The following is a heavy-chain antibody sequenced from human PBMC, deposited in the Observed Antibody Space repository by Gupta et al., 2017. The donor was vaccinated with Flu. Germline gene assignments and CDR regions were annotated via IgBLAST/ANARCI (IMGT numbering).Heavy chain of an antibody. D-gene: IGHD1-26*01. CDR3: ATVSGSYYQRDS. CDR2: INQDGSEK. CDR1: GFTFSTYW. V-gene: IGHV3-7*01. Sequence: EVQLVESGGGLVQPGGSLRISCAASGFTFSTYWMNWVRQAPGKGLEWVANINQDGSEKYYVNSVKGRFTISRDNANNSLYLQMNSLRAEDTARYYCATVSGSYYQRDSWGQGTLVTVSS. J-gene: IGHJ4*02.